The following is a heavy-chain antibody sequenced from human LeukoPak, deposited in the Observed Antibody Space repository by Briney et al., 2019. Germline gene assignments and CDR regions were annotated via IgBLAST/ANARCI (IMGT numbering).Heavy chain of an antibody. CDR1: GLIISNYW. Sequence: GGSLRLSCAASGLIISNYWMHWVRQAPGKGPMWVSRICPDGTVTNYADSVKARFIISRDNARNTVYLQMNSLRVEDTAVYYCVRDFRSADYWGQGTLVTVSS. CDR3: VRDFRSADY. J-gene: IGHJ4*02. CDR2: ICPDGTVT. V-gene: IGHV3-74*01.